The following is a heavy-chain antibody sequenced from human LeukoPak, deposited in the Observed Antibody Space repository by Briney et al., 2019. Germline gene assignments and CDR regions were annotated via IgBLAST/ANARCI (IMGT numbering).Heavy chain of an antibody. Sequence: SETLSLTCAVYGGSFSGYYWSWIRQPPGKGLEWIGEINHGGSTNYNPSLKSRVTISVDTSKNQFSLKLSSVTAADTAVYYCARDIVVVPAAYNWFDPWGQGTLVTVSS. CDR3: ARDIVVVPAAYNWFDP. D-gene: IGHD2-2*01. CDR2: INHGGST. CDR1: GGSFSGYY. V-gene: IGHV4-34*01. J-gene: IGHJ5*02.